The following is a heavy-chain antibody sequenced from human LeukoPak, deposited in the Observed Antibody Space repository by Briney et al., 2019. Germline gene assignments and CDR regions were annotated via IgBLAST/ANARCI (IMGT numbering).Heavy chain of an antibody. J-gene: IGHJ4*02. CDR2: IYPGDSDT. D-gene: IGHD5-18*01. CDR1: GYSFTSYW. CDR3: ARHGGQLWPPEDY. Sequence: GESLKISCKGSGYSFTSYWIGWVRQMPGKGLEWVGIIYPGDSDTRYSLSFQGQVTISADKSISTAYLQWSSLKASDTAMYYCARHGGQLWPPEDYWGQGTLVTVSS. V-gene: IGHV5-51*01.